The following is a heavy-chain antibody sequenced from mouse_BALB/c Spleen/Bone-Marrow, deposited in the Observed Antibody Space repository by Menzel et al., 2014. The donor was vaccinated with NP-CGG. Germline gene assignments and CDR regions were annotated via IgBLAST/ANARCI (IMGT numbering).Heavy chain of an antibody. Sequence: QVTLKESGAELVKPGASVKISCKATGYTFSSYWIEWVKQRPGHGLEWIGEILPGSGTTNYNEKFKGKATFTADTSSNTAYMQLSSLTSEDSAVYYCARGTYRYYFDYWGQGTTLTVSS. CDR1: GYTFSSYW. V-gene: IGHV1-9*01. CDR3: ARGTYRYYFDY. CDR2: ILPGSGTT. D-gene: IGHD2-14*01. J-gene: IGHJ2*01.